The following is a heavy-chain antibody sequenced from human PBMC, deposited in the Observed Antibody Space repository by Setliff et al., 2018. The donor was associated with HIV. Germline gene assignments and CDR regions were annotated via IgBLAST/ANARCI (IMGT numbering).Heavy chain of an antibody. J-gene: IGHJ4*01. CDR3: ARGRDYTGSWFRPFYLDF. CDR2: IYYSGST. Sequence: ETLSLTCTVSGGSISSSSYYWGWIRQPPGKGLEWIGSIYYSGSTYYNPSLKSRVSMSIDTSKNQFSLKLTSVTAADTAIYYCARGRDYTGSWFRPFYLDFWGHGNLVTVSS. D-gene: IGHD3-3*01. CDR1: GGSISSSSYY. V-gene: IGHV4-39*02.